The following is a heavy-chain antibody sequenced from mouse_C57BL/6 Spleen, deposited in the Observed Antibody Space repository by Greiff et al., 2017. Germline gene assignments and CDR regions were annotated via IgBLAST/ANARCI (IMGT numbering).Heavy chain of an antibody. Sequence: QVQLKQPGAELVRPGSSVKLSCKASGYTFTSYWMHWVKQRPIQGLEWIGNIDPSDSETHYNQKFKDKATLTVDKSSSTAYMQLSSLTSEDSSVYYCAAAQATSVACIAYWGQGTLVTVSA. V-gene: IGHV1-52*01. CDR1: GYTFTSYW. J-gene: IGHJ3*01. CDR3: AAAQATSVACIAY. CDR2: IDPSDSET. D-gene: IGHD3-2*02.